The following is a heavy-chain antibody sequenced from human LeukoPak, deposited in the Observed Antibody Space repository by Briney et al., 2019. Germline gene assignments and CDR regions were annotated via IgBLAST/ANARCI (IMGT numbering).Heavy chain of an antibody. CDR2: IYSGGST. V-gene: IGHV3-66*01. CDR3: ARTKVRGAYFDY. D-gene: IGHD3-10*01. CDR1: GLTVSSNY. Sequence: GGSLRLSCAASGLTVSSNYMSWVRQAPGKGLEWVGVIYSGGSTYYADSVKGRFTISRDNSKNTLYLQMNSLRAEDTAVYYCARTKVRGAYFDYWGQGTLVTVSS. J-gene: IGHJ4*02.